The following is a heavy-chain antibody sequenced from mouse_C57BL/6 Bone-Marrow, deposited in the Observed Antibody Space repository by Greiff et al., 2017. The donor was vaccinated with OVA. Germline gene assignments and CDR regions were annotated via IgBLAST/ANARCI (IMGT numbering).Heavy chain of an antibody. CDR2: IYPRSGNT. Sequence: QVQLQQSGAELARPGASVKLSCKASGYTFTSYGISWVKQRTGQGLEWIGEIYPRSGNTYYNEKFKGKATLTADKSSSTAYMELRSLTSEDSAVYFCARGGAYDGYSLYFDVWGTGTTVTVSS. J-gene: IGHJ1*03. V-gene: IGHV1-81*01. D-gene: IGHD2-3*01. CDR1: GYTFTSYG. CDR3: ARGGAYDGYSLYFDV.